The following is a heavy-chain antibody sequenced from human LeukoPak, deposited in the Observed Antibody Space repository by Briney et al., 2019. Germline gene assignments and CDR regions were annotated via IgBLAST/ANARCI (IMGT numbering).Heavy chain of an antibody. CDR3: ARVQMSYSSGWYGVDP. Sequence: ASVKVSCKASGGTFSSYAISWVRQAPGQGLEWMGGIIPIFGTANYAQKFQGRVTITADKSTSTAYMELSSLRSEGTAVYYCARVQMSYSSGWYGVDPWGQGTLVTVSS. V-gene: IGHV1-69*06. CDR1: GGTFSSYA. CDR2: IIPIFGTA. D-gene: IGHD6-19*01. J-gene: IGHJ5*02.